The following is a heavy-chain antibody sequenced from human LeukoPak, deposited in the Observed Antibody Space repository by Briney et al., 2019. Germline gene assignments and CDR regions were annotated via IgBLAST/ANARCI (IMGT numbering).Heavy chain of an antibody. CDR3: ARSFYSNYDKWFDP. J-gene: IGHJ5*02. CDR1: GASFSGYY. Sequence: PSETLSLTCVVYGASFSGYYWSWIRQPPGKGLECIGEINDGGTTNYNPSLKSQVSISIDRSKNQFYLILTSVTAADTATYYCARSFYSNYDKWFDPWGQETLVTVSS. CDR2: INDGGTT. V-gene: IGHV4-34*01. D-gene: IGHD4-11*01.